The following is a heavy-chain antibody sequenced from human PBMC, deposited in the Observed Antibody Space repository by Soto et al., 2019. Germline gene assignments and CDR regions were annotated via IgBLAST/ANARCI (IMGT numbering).Heavy chain of an antibody. CDR1: GYTFTSYD. D-gene: IGHD4-17*01. Sequence: ASVKVSCKASGYTFTSYDINWVRQATGQGLEWMGWMNPNSGNTGYAQKFQGRVTMTRNTSISTAYMELSSLRSEDTAVYYCARGGTTVTPTYSNDAFDIWGQGIMVTVSS. CDR3: ARGGTTVTPTYSNDAFDI. J-gene: IGHJ3*02. V-gene: IGHV1-8*01. CDR2: MNPNSGNT.